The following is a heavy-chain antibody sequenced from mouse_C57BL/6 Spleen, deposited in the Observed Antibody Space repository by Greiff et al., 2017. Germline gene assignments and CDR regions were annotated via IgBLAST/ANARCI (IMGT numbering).Heavy chain of an antibody. J-gene: IGHJ4*01. V-gene: IGHV5-17*01. D-gene: IGHD2-5*01. CDR3: ADSNYAMDY. CDR1: GFTFSDYG. Sequence: EVMLVESGGGLVKPGGSLKLPCAASGFTFSDYGMHWVRQAPEKGLEWVAYISSGSSTIYYADTVKGRFTISRDNDKNTLFLQMTSLRSEDTAMYYCADSNYAMDYWGQGTSVTVSS. CDR2: ISSGSSTI.